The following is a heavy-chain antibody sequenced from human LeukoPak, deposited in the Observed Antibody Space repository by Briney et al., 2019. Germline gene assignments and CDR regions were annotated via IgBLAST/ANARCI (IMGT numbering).Heavy chain of an antibody. Sequence: EASVKVSCKASGYTFTGYYMHWVRQAPGQGLEWMGIINPSGGSTSYAQKFQGRVTMTRDMSTSTVYMELSSLRSEDTAVYYCARSFGVVGTGDYWGQGTLVTVSS. J-gene: IGHJ4*02. CDR2: INPSGGST. V-gene: IGHV1-46*01. D-gene: IGHD3-3*01. CDR1: GYTFTGYY. CDR3: ARSFGVVGTGDY.